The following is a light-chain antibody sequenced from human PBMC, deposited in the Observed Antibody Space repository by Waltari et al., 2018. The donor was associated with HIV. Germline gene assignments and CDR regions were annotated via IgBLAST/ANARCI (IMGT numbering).Light chain of an antibody. J-gene: IGLJ2*01. CDR1: GPNIGPHS. Sequence: QSALTQPPPLSAAPGQRVTISCSGNGPNIGPHSVSCYQHVPGTAPRLVIFDNNRRPSWIPDRFSASKSGTSATLAITGLQAGDEAAYFCASWDNSLTAGVFGAGTSLTVL. V-gene: IGLV1-51*01. CDR3: ASWDNSLTAGV. CDR2: DNN.